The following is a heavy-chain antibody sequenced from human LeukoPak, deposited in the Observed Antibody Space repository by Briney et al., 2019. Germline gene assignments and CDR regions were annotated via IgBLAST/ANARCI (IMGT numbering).Heavy chain of an antibody. V-gene: IGHV4-4*07. CDR3: ASSSTPAEGYGMDV. J-gene: IGHJ6*02. D-gene: IGHD6-6*01. CDR1: GGSISSYY. CDR2: IYTSGST. Sequence: SETLSLTCTVSGGSISSYYWGWIRQPAGKGLEWIGRIYTSGSTNYNPSLKSRVTMSVDTSKNQFSLRLSSVTAADTPVYYCASSSTPAEGYGMDVWGQGTTVTVSS.